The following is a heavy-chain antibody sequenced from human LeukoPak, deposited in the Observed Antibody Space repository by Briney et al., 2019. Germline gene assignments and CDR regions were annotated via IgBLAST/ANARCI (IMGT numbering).Heavy chain of an antibody. CDR1: GGTFSSYT. CDR3: ARESLTIFGVVIMDY. D-gene: IGHD3-3*01. CDR2: IIPIFGIA. Sequence: SVKVSCKASGGTFSSYTISWVRQAPGQGLEWMGRIIPIFGIANYAQKFQGRVTITADKSTSTAYMELSSLRSEDTAVYYCARESLTIFGVVIMDYWGQGTLVTVSS. V-gene: IGHV1-69*04. J-gene: IGHJ4*02.